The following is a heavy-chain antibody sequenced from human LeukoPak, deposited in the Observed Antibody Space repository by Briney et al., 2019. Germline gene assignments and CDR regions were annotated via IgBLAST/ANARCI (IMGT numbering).Heavy chain of an antibody. CDR2: FDPEAGKT. Sequence: GASVKVSCKVSEFTLTELSMHWVRQAPGKGLEWMGGFDPEAGKTIYAQKFQGRVTMTEDTSTDTAYMELNSLRSEDTAVYYCVIGYHLLWTTYFFDYWGQGTLVTVSS. CDR3: VIGYHLLWTTYFFDY. J-gene: IGHJ4*02. V-gene: IGHV1-24*01. CDR1: EFTLTELS. D-gene: IGHD3-10*01.